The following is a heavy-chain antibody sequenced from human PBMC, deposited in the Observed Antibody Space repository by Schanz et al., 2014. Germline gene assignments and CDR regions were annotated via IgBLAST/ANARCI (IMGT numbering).Heavy chain of an antibody. J-gene: IGHJ4*02. V-gene: IGHV1-69*04. Sequence: QVQVVQSGAAVKKPGASVKFSCKASGYTLSAYSLHWVRQAPGQGLEWMGRIIPILGIANYAQKFQGRVTITADKSTFTAYMDVSSLRSEDTAVYYCAASGAGYSSSWDFDYWGQGTLVTVSS. CDR3: AASGAGYSSSWDFDY. D-gene: IGHD6-13*01. CDR2: IIPILGIA. CDR1: GYTLSAYS.